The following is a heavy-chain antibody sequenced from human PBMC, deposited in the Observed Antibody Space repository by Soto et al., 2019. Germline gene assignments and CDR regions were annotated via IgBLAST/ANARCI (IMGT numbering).Heavy chain of an antibody. J-gene: IGHJ4*02. CDR1: GGSISSDDHY. V-gene: IGHV4-30-4*01. CDR2: IYYSGTT. CDR3: ATVRSRWNIDY. D-gene: IGHD6-13*01. Sequence: QVQLQESGPGLVKPSQTLSLTCIVTGGSISSDDHYWSWIRQPPGKGLEWIGYIYYSGTTHSNPSLKSRLFISLDTSKHQCSLQLTSVTAADTAVYSCATVRSRWNIDYWGQGTLVTVSS.